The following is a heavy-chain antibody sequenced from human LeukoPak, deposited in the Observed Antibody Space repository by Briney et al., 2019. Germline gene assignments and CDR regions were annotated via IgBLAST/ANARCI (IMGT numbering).Heavy chain of an antibody. V-gene: IGHV4-34*01. D-gene: IGHD2-2*01. J-gene: IGHJ4*02. CDR2: INHSGST. CDR3: ARERTSVLFDY. Sequence: SETLSLTCAVYGGSFSGYYWSWIRQPPGKGLEWIGEINHSGSTNYNPSLKSRVTISVDTSKNQFSLKLSSVTAADTAVYYCARERTSVLFDYWGQGTLVTVSS. CDR1: GGSFSGYY.